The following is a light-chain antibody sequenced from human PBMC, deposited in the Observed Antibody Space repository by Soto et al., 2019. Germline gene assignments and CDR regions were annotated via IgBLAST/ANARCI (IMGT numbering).Light chain of an antibody. CDR2: DVN. CDR3: TSWTTSTTMI. Sequence: QSVLTQPASVSGSHGQSITISCTGTSSDIGAYNFVSWYQKHPGKAPKLMLYDVNIRPSGVSNRFSGSKSGNTASLTISGLQAEDEADYYCTSWTTSTTMICGGGTKLTVL. J-gene: IGLJ2*01. CDR1: SSDIGAYNF. V-gene: IGLV2-14*03.